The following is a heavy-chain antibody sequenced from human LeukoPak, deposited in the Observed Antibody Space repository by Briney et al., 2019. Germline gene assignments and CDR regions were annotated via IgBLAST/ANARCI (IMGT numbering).Heavy chain of an antibody. J-gene: IGHJ5*02. CDR3: ARHNGGSVQCNFAP. Sequence: AETLSHPCSVSGGSISNYYWSWIRQPPGKGLEWIGYIYYTGSTNFNPSLKSRVTMSVDTARNQFSLRLSSVTAADTAIYYCARHNGGSVQCNFAPWG. CDR1: GGSISNYY. CDR2: IYYTGST. D-gene: IGHD2-15*01. V-gene: IGHV4-59*01.